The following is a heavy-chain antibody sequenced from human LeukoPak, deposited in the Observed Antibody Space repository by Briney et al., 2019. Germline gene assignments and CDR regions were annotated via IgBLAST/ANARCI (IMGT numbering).Heavy chain of an antibody. J-gene: IGHJ4*02. Sequence: PSETLSLTCTVSGGSISSSSYYWGWIRQPPGKELEWIGSIYYSGSTYYNPSLKSRVTITVDTSKIQFSLKLSSVTAADAAVYYCTMVPHFDYWGQGTLVTVSS. D-gene: IGHD3-10*01. CDR3: TMVPHFDY. CDR2: IYYSGST. CDR1: GGSISSSSYY. V-gene: IGHV4-39*01.